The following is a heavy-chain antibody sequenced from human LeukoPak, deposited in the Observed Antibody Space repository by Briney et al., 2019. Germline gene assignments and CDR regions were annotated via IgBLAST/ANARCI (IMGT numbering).Heavy chain of an antibody. D-gene: IGHD3-10*01. Sequence: GGSLRLSCAASGFTFSSYGMHWVRQAPGKGLEWVAVISYDGYNQYYADSVKGRFTISRDNSKNTLYLQMTSLRPEDTAVYYCASERGASGEFAYWGQGTQVPVSS. J-gene: IGHJ4*02. CDR3: ASERGASGEFAY. CDR1: GFTFSSYG. CDR2: ISYDGYNQ. V-gene: IGHV3-30*03.